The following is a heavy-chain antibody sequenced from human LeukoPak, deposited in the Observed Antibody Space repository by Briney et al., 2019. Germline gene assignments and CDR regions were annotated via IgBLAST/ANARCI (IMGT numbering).Heavy chain of an antibody. D-gene: IGHD2-2*01. V-gene: IGHV1-69*06. Sequence: ASVKVSCKASGGTFSIYAISWVRQAPGQGLEWMGGIIPIFGTANYAQKFQGRVTITADKSTSTAYMELSSLRSEDTAVYYCARDRGVVPAANEWDYYYYGMDVWGKGTTVTVSS. CDR2: IIPIFGTA. CDR3: ARDRGVVPAANEWDYYYYGMDV. CDR1: GGTFSIYA. J-gene: IGHJ6*04.